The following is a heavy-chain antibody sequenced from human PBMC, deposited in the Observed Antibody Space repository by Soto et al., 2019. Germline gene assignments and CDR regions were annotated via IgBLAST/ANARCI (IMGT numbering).Heavy chain of an antibody. J-gene: IGHJ6*02. V-gene: IGHV1-2*04. Sequence: ASVKVSCKASGYTFTDYYMHWVRQAPGQKLEWMGWINTNSSGTNYAQKFQGWVTMTWDTSISTAYMELSRLRSDDTAVYYCARDLEDQLLDVWGQGTTVTVSS. CDR1: GYTFTDYY. CDR3: ARDLEDQLLDV. D-gene: IGHD2-2*01. CDR2: INTNSSGT.